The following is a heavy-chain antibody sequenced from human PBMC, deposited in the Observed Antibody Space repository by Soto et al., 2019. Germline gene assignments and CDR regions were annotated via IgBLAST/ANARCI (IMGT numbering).Heavy chain of an antibody. D-gene: IGHD6-25*01. CDR2: ISWNSGSI. CDR1: GFTFDDYA. CDR3: ATLTPVGSSVSYGMDV. Sequence: PGGSLRLSCAASGFTFDDYAMHWVRQAPGKGLEWVSGISWNSGSIGYADSVKGRFTISRDNAKNSLYLQMNSLRAEDTALYYCATLTPVGSSVSYGMDVWGEGDTVTVSS. V-gene: IGHV3-9*01. J-gene: IGHJ6*04.